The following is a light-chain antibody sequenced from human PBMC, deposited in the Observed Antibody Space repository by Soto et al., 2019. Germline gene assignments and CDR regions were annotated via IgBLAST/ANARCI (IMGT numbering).Light chain of an antibody. V-gene: IGKV1-5*01. CDR3: QQCDRYPYN. CDR2: DAS. J-gene: IGKJ2*01. CDR1: QSISTW. Sequence: DIEMTQSPSTLSASVGDRVTITCRASQSISTWLSWYQQKPGKAPRLLIYDASNLESDVPSRFSGSGSGPQFTLSISRLQPDDFETYYCQQCDRYPYNFGQRANREI.